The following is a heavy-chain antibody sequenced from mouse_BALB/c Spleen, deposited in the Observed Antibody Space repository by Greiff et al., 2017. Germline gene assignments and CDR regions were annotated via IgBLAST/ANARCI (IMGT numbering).Heavy chain of an antibody. CDR1: GYTFSSYW. CDR3: ARSRRGTPIDY. CDR2: ILPGSGST. D-gene: IGHD4-1*01. J-gene: IGHJ2*01. V-gene: IGHV1-9*01. Sequence: VKLQQSGAELMKPGASVKISCKATGYTFSSYWIEWVKQRPGHGLEWIGEILPGSGSTNYNEKFKGKATFTADTSSNTAYMQLSSLTSEDSAAYYCARSRRGTPIDYWGQGTTLTVSS.